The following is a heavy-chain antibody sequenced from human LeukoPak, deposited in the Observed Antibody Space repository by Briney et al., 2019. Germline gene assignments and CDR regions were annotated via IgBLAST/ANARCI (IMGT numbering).Heavy chain of an antibody. CDR3: ARQANLLLWFGDLKGSLGVFDY. D-gene: IGHD3-10*01. V-gene: IGHV4-34*01. Sequence: SETLSLTWAVYGGSFSGYYWSWIRQPPGKGLEWIGEINHSGSTNYNPSLKSRVTISVDTSKNQFSLKLSSVTAADTAVYYCARQANLLLWFGDLKGSLGVFDYWGQGTLVTVSS. CDR2: INHSGST. CDR1: GGSFSGYY. J-gene: IGHJ4*02.